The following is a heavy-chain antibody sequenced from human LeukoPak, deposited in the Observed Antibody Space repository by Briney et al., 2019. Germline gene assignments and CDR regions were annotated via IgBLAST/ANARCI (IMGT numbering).Heavy chain of an antibody. CDR2: IYYSGSS. Sequence: SETLSLTCTVSGGSIRSSSYYWGWIRHPPGKGLEWIGSIYYSGSSYYNPSLKSRVTISVDTSKNQFSLKLTSVTAADTAVYYCARVGVDDSGNIIKYFFDYWGQGTLVTVSS. V-gene: IGHV4-39*07. D-gene: IGHD4-23*01. CDR3: ARVGVDDSGNIIKYFFDY. CDR1: GGSIRSSSYY. J-gene: IGHJ4*02.